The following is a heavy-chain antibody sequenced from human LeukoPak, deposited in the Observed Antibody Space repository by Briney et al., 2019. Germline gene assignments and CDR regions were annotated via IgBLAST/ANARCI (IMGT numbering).Heavy chain of an antibody. Sequence: GGSLRLSCAASGFTFSIYAMSWVRQAPGKGLEWVSRISGNGRSTYYADTVKGRFTISRDNSKNALYMQMNSLRAEDTAVYYCAKTRPLMVTADYWGQGTLVTVSS. CDR1: GFTFSIYA. V-gene: IGHV3-23*01. CDR3: AKTRPLMVTADY. CDR2: ISGNGRST. J-gene: IGHJ4*02. D-gene: IGHD2-21*02.